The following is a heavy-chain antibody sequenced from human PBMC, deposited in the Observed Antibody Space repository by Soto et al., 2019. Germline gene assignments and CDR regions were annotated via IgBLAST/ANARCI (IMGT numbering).Heavy chain of an antibody. CDR3: ARGSGFGELLLRRYYFDY. Sequence: SETLSLTCAVYGGSFSGYYWSWIRQPPGKGLEWIGEINHSGSTNYNPSLKSRVTISVDTSKNQFSLKLSSVTAADTAVYYCARGSGFGELLLRRYYFDYWGQGTLVTVSS. CDR2: INHSGST. CDR1: GGSFSGYY. D-gene: IGHD3-10*01. V-gene: IGHV4-34*01. J-gene: IGHJ4*02.